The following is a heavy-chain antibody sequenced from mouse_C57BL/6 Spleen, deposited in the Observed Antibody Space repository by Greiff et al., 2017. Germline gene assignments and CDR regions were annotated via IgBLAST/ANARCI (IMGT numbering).Heavy chain of an antibody. Sequence: VQLKQPGAELVRPGSSVKLSCKASGYTFTSYWMDWVKQRPGQGLEWIGNIYPSDSETHYNQKFKDKATLTVDKSSSTAYMQLSSLTSEDSAVYYCAREGDSSGYEAYWGQGTLVTVSA. CDR1: GYTFTSYW. CDR3: AREGDSSGYEAY. J-gene: IGHJ3*01. D-gene: IGHD3-2*02. V-gene: IGHV1-61*01. CDR2: IYPSDSET.